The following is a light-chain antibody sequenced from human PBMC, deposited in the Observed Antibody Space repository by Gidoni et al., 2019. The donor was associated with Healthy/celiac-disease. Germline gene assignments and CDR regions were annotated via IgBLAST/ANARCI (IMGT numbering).Light chain of an antibody. CDR3: QQRSNWPPT. V-gene: IGKV3-11*01. CDR2: DAS. CDR1: QSVSSY. Sequence: EIVLTQSPATLSLSPGERATLSCRASQSVSSYLAWYQQKPGQAPRLLIYDASNRATGIPARCSGSGSGTDFTLTNSSLEPEDFAVYYCQQRSNWPPTFGGGTKVEIK. J-gene: IGKJ4*01.